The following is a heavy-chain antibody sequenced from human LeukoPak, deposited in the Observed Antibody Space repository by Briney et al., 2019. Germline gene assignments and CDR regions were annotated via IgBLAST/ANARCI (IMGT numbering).Heavy chain of an antibody. J-gene: IGHJ4*02. D-gene: IGHD5-12*01. CDR2: IYGRGSEI. V-gene: IGHV3-48*03. CDR3: ARDLEHTGYDLYDY. Sequence: PGGSLRLSCAASGLTPSRDEMNWVRQAPGKGPEWGSCIYGRGSEIYYAVSVKGRFTISRDNVKTSLYLEMNSLRVEDTAVYYCARDLEHTGYDLYDYWGQGTLVTVSS. CDR1: GLTPSRDE.